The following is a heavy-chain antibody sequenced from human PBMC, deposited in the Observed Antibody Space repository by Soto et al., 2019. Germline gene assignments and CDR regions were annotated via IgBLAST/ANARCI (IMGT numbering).Heavy chain of an antibody. V-gene: IGHV1-3*01. J-gene: IGHJ4*02. CDR3: ARGRGADVLRYFDWSGFDY. Sequence: ASVKVSCKASGYTFTSYAMHWVRQAPGQRLEWMGWINAGNGNTKYSQKFQGRVTITRDTSASTAYMELSSLRSEDTAVYYCARGRGADVLRYFDWSGFDYWGQGTLVTVSS. D-gene: IGHD3-9*01. CDR1: GYTFTSYA. CDR2: INAGNGNT.